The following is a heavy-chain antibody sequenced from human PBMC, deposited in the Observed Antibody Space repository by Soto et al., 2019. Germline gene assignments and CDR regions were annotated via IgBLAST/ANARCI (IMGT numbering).Heavy chain of an antibody. CDR3: ATPVVVISV. CDR2: ISYDGSNK. CDR1: GFTFSSYA. Sequence: QVQLVESGGGVDQPGRSLRLSCAASGFTFSSYAMHWVRKAPGKGLEWVAVISYDGSNKYYADSVKGRFTISRDNSKNTLYLQMNSLRAEDTAVYYCATPVVVISVWGQGTLVSVSS. V-gene: IGHV3-30-3*01. D-gene: IGHD3-22*01. J-gene: IGHJ4*02.